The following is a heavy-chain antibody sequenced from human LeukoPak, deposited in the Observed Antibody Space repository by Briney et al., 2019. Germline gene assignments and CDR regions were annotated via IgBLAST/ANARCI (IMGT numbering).Heavy chain of an antibody. J-gene: IGHJ3*02. V-gene: IGHV3-7*01. D-gene: IGHD2-8*01. CDR1: GFTFSSYW. Sequence: GGSLRLSCAASGFTFSSYWMSWVRQAPGKGLEWVANIKQDGSEKYYVDSVKGRFTISRDNPKNSLYLQMNSLRAEDTAVYYCARAGMVYAIDAFDIWGQGTMVTVSS. CDR2: IKQDGSEK. CDR3: ARAGMVYAIDAFDI.